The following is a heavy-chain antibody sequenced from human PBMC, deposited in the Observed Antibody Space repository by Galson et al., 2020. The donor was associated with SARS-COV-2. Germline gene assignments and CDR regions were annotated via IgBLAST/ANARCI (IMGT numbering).Heavy chain of an antibody. CDR3: ARAPQSPGDHFDY. Sequence: SETLSLTCTVSGGSISSGGYYWGWIRQHPGKGLEWVGYIYYSGYTYYSPSLKGRVTISVDTSKNQFSLRLSSVTAADTAVYYCARAPQSPGDHFDYWGQGTLVTVSS. D-gene: IGHD3-10*01. CDR1: GGSISSGGYY. CDR2: IYYSGYT. J-gene: IGHJ4*02. V-gene: IGHV4-31*03.